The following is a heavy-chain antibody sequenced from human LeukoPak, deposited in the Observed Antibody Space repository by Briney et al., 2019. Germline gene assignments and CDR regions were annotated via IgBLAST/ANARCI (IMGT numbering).Heavy chain of an antibody. CDR2: ISWNSGSI. CDR3: ARDHLLRGVDY. D-gene: IGHD3-10*01. Sequence: GGSLRLSCAASGFTFDDYAMHWVRQAPGKGLEWVSGISWNSGSIGYADSVKGRFTISRDNAKNSLYLQMNSLRAEDTAVYYCARDHLLRGVDYWGQGTLVTVSS. V-gene: IGHV3-9*01. CDR1: GFTFDDYA. J-gene: IGHJ4*02.